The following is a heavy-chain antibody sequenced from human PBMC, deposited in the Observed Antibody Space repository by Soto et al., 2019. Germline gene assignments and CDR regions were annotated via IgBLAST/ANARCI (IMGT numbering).Heavy chain of an antibody. Sequence: GGSLRLSCAASGGSFSDYYMTWIRQAPGQGLEWVSYISSRSGTIFYADSVKGRFTLSRDNSKNSMYLQMNSLRAEDTAVYYCAREVDRALVGSPNYSDYRGQGTLVTVSS. CDR1: GGSFSDYY. V-gene: IGHV3-11*01. CDR3: AREVDRALVGSPNYSDY. D-gene: IGHD5-18*01. CDR2: ISSRSGTI. J-gene: IGHJ4*03.